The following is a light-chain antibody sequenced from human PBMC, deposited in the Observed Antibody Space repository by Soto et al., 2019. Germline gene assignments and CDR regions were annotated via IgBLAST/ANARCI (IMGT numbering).Light chain of an antibody. CDR3: QKYTNVPT. CDR2: AAS. CDR1: QGISNY. Sequence: DIQMTQSPSSLSASVGDRVTITCRASQGISNYLAWYHQIPGKVPKLLISAASTLQSGVPSRFSGSGSVTDFTLTISSLQPEDVATYYCQKYTNVPTFGGGTKVEIK. J-gene: IGKJ4*01. V-gene: IGKV1-27*01.